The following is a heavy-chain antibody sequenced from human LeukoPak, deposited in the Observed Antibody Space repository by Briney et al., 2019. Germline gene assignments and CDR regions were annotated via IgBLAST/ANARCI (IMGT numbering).Heavy chain of an antibody. CDR3: VKVAKYYYGSETYYFFEH. Sequence: GGSLRLSCEASGFTFTTYSMTWVRQAPGKGLEWVSIISSGSSAIFSADALKGRFTISRDDAKNLLYLDMNSLRAEDTGIYYCVKVAKYYYGSETYYFFEHWGQGTPVTASS. D-gene: IGHD3-10*01. CDR2: ISSGSSAI. CDR1: GFTFTTYS. V-gene: IGHV3-21*01. J-gene: IGHJ4*02.